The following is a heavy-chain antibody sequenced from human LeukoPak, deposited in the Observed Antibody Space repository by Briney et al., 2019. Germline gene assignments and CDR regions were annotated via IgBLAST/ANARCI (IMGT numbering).Heavy chain of an antibody. CDR3: AREIGPRQLHLWGSAFDY. CDR1: GYTFTGYY. Sequence: ASVKVSCKASGYTFTGYYMHWVRQAPGQGLEWMGWINPNSGGTNYAQKLQGRVTMTTDTSTSTAYMELSSLRSEDTAVYYCAREIGPRQLHLWGSAFDYWGQGTLVTVSS. D-gene: IGHD5-18*01. CDR2: INPNSGGT. V-gene: IGHV1-2*02. J-gene: IGHJ4*02.